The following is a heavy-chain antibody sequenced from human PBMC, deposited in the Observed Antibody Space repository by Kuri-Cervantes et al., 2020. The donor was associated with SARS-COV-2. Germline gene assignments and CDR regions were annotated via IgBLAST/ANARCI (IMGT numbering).Heavy chain of an antibody. V-gene: IGHV3-7*01. CDR3: ARDLRSGRNYFDY. CDR1: GFTFSSYW. D-gene: IGHD3-3*01. Sequence: GESLKISCAASGFTFSSYWMSWVRQAPGKGLEWVANIKQDGSEKYYVDSVKGRFTISRDNAKNSLYLQMNSLRAEDTAVYYCARDLRSGRNYFDYWGQGTLVTVSS. CDR2: IKQDGSEK. J-gene: IGHJ4*02.